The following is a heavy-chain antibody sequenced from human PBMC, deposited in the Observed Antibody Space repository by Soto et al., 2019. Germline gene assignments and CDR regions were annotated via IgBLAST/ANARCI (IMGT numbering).Heavy chain of an antibody. V-gene: IGHV1-69*06. D-gene: IGHD3-9*01. CDR1: GGTFSSYA. CDR3: ARGRMSYDILTGYYMGLDY. CDR2: IIPIFGTA. Sequence: ASVKVSCKASGGTFSSYAISWVRQAPGQGLEWMGGIIPIFGTANYAQKFQGRVTITADKSTSTAYMELSSLRSEDTAVYYCARGRMSYDILTGYYMGLDYWGQGTLVTV. J-gene: IGHJ4*02.